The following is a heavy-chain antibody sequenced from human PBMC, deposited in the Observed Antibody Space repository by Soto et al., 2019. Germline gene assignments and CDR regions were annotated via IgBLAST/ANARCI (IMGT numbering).Heavy chain of an antibody. Sequence: PWGSLGLSCAASDFTFSSSAMTWVRLAPGKGLEWVSGIDGGDDSTYYADSVRGHFTISRDKSKNTLYLQMNSLRVEDTAVYFCARVQATGTSRGFFDSWGQGTLVTVSS. J-gene: IGHJ4*02. D-gene: IGHD4-17*01. CDR2: IDGGDDST. V-gene: IGHV3-23*01. CDR1: DFTFSSSA. CDR3: ARVQATGTSRGFFDS.